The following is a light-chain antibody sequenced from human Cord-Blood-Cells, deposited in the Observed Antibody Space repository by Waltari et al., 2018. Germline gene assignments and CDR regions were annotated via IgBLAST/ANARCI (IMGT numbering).Light chain of an antibody. CDR1: QSVSSY. Sequence: EIVLTQSPATLSLSPGERATLSCRASQSVSSYLAWYQQKPGQAPRLLIYDASNRATGIPARFSGSGSVTDFTLTISSLEPEDFAVYYCQQRSNWPIPFGQGTRLQIK. V-gene: IGKV3-11*01. CDR3: QQRSNWPIP. CDR2: DAS. J-gene: IGKJ5*01.